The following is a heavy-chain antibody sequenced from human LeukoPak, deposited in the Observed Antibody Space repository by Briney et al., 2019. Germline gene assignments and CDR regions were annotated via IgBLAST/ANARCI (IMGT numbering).Heavy chain of an antibody. J-gene: IGHJ4*02. D-gene: IGHD1/OR15-1a*01. CDR3: AKDQQIVSAKYYFDS. CDR2: ISGSGGST. CDR1: GFTFSSYA. Sequence: PGGSLRLSCAASGFTFSSYAMSWVRQAPGKGLEWVSAISGSGGSTYYADSVKGRFTISRDNSKNTLYLQMNSLRAEDTAVYYCAKDQQIVSAKYYFDSWGQGILVTVSS. V-gene: IGHV3-23*01.